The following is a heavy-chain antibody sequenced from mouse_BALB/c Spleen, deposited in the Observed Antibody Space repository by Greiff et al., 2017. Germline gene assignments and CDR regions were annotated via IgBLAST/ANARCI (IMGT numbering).Heavy chain of an antibody. CDR3: ASYGNYGGDY. CDR1: GFTFSSYG. D-gene: IGHD2-1*01. Sequence: EVKLQESGGGLVQPGGSLKLSCAASGFTFSSYGMSWVRQTPDKRLELVATINSNGGSTYYPDSVKGRFTISRDNAKNTLYLQMSSLKSEDTAMYYCASYGNYGGDYWGQGTSVTVSS. J-gene: IGHJ4*01. CDR2: INSNGGST. V-gene: IGHV5-6-3*01.